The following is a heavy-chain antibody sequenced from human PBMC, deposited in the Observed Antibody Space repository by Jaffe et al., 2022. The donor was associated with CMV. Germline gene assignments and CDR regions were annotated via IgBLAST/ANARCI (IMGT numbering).Heavy chain of an antibody. CDR3: ARDVTIFGVVIHWGMDV. CDR2: IWYDGRNK. D-gene: IGHD3-3*01. CDR1: GFPFSSYG. J-gene: IGHJ6*02. V-gene: IGHV3-33*01. Sequence: QAQLVESGGGVVQPGRSLRLSCAASGFPFSSYGMHWVRQAPGKGLEWVAVIWYDGRNKYYADSVKGRFTISRDNSKSTLYLQMNSLRAEDTAVYYCARDVTIFGVVIHWGMDVWGQGTTVTVSS.